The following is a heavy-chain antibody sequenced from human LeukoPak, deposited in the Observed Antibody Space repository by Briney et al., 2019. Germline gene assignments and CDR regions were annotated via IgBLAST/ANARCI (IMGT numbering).Heavy chain of an antibody. CDR3: AKAVEMAPRWFDY. J-gene: IGHJ5*01. V-gene: IGHV3-7*03. CDR2: IKQDGSEK. Sequence: GRSLRLSCAASGFAFSSFAMHWVRQAPGKGLEWVANIKQDGSEKYYVDSVKGRFTISRDNSKNTLYLQMNSLRAEDTAVYYCAKAVEMAPRWFDYWGQGTLVTVSS. CDR1: GFAFSSFA. D-gene: IGHD5-24*01.